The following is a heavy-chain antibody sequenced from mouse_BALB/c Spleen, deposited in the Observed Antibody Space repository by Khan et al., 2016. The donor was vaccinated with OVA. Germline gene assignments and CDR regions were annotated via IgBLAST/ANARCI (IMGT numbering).Heavy chain of an antibody. D-gene: IGHD1-1*02. CDR1: GYTFTDYA. J-gene: IGHJ3*01. Sequence: QVQLQQPGAELVRPGVSVKISCKVSGYTFTDYAMHWVKQSHAKSLEWIGVISAYYGDADYNQKFQGKATMTVEKSSSKAYMELARLTSEDSAIYYCARGGRVAYWGQGTLGTVSA. CDR2: ISAYYGDA. V-gene: IGHV1S137*01. CDR3: ARGGRVAY.